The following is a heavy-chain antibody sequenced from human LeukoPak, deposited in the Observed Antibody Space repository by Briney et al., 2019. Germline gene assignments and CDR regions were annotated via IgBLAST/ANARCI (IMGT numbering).Heavy chain of an antibody. V-gene: IGHV3-69-1*01. CDR1: GFCFSVYS. CDR3: ASYGGFTSATLVDLL. Sequence: YPGGSLRLSCAASGFCFSVYSMSWVRQAPGKGLEWVSSISSRSYTDYADSVRGRFTISRDNAKNSLFLQMNSLRAEDTAVYYCASYGGFTSATLVDLLWGQGTLVTVSS. CDR2: ISSRSYT. D-gene: IGHD4-23*01. J-gene: IGHJ4*02.